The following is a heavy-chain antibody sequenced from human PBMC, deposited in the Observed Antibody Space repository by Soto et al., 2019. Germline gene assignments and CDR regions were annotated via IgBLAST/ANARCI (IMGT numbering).Heavy chain of an antibody. CDR2: ISYDGSNK. V-gene: IGHV3-30*18. CDR3: AKESLRFLEWLLNDLDY. J-gene: IGHJ4*02. CDR1: GITFSSYG. D-gene: IGHD3-3*01. Sequence: QVQLVESGGGVVQPGRSLRLSCAASGITFSSYGMHWVRQAPGKGLEWVAVISYDGSNKYYADSVKGRFTISRDNSKNTLYLQINSLRAEDTAVYYCAKESLRFLEWLLNDLDYWGQGTLVSVSS.